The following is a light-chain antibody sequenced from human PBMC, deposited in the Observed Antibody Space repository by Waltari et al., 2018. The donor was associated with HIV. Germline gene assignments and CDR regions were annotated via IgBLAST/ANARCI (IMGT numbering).Light chain of an antibody. V-gene: IGKV3-15*01. CDR1: QSLGAN. Sequence: EIVMTQSPASLSVSPGERATLSCRASQSLGANLAWYQQKPGQAPRLLIFGASTRATGIPARFSGSGSGTEFTLTISSLQSEDFAVYFCHQYNNWSWTFGQGTNVEVK. CDR3: HQYNNWSWT. J-gene: IGKJ1*01. CDR2: GAS.